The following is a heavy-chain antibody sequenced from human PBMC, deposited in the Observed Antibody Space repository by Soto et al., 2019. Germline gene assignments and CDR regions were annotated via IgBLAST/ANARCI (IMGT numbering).Heavy chain of an antibody. V-gene: IGHV4-34*01. CDR2: INHSGST. J-gene: IGHJ4*02. CDR3: ARGLRWLRGYFDY. CDR1: GGSFSGYY. D-gene: IGHD5-12*01. Sequence: SETLSLTCAVYGGSFSGYYWSWIRQPPGKGLEWIGEINHSGSTNYNPSLKSRVTISVDTSKNQFSLKLSSVTAADTAVYYCARGLRWLRGYFDYWGQGTLVTVPQ.